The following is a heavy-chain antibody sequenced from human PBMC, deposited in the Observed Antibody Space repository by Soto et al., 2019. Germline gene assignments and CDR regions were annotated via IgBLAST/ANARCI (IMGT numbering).Heavy chain of an antibody. D-gene: IGHD1-1*01. CDR2: ISAYNGNA. V-gene: IGHV1-18*01. CDR1: GYTFTSYC. CDR3: ATARWNDDIDTFDY. J-gene: IGHJ4*02. Sequence: ASVKVSCKASGYTFTSYCISWVRQSPGQGLEWMGWISAYNGNANYAQKLQGRVTMTTDTSTSTAYMELRSLRSDDTAVYYCATARWNDDIDTFDYWGQGTLVTVSS.